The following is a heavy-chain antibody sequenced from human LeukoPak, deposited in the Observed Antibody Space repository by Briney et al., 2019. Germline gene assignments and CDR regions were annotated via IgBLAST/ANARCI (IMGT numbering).Heavy chain of an antibody. Sequence: PWGSLRLSCAASGFTFRRYWMAWVRQAPGKGLEWVANIKEDGRETYYVDSVKGRFTISRDNAKNSLYLQMNSLRVEDTAVYYCARDGARHCTDGSCTVYWGQGTLVPVSS. D-gene: IGHD2-15*01. CDR2: IKEDGRET. V-gene: IGHV3-7*01. J-gene: IGHJ4*02. CDR1: GFTFRRYW. CDR3: ARDGARHCTDGSCTVY.